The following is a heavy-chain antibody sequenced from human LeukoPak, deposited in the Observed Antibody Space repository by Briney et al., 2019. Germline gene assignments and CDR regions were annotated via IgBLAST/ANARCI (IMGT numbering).Heavy chain of an antibody. CDR2: ISGKARNYAT. CDR1: GFTFSDYA. J-gene: IGHJ3*02. D-gene: IGHD1-1*01. CDR3: AAVRPGYKKKNWNDVLNDAFDI. Sequence: GGSLKLSCAASGFTFSDYAVHWVRQASGKGLEWLGRISGKARNYATVYAASVKGRLTISRDDSENTAYLQMNSLKTEDTAVYYCAAVRPGYKKKNWNDVLNDAFDIWGQGTMVTVYS. V-gene: IGHV3-73*01.